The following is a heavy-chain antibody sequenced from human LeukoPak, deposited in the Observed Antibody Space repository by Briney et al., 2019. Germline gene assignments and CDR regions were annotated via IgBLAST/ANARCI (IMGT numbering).Heavy chain of an antibody. J-gene: IGHJ4*02. V-gene: IGHV3-64D*09. Sequence: GGSLRLSCSASGFTFSSYAMHWVRQAPGKGLEYVSAISSNGGSTHYADSVKGRFTISRDNSKNTLYLQMSSLRAEDTAVYYCVTLSSGWYSDYWGQGTLVTVSS. CDR2: ISSNGGST. D-gene: IGHD6-19*01. CDR1: GFTFSSYA. CDR3: VTLSSGWYSDY.